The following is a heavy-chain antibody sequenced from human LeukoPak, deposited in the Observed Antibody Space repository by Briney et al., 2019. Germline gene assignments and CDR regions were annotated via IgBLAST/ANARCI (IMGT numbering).Heavy chain of an antibody. CDR1: GYSISSGYY. CDR3: ARHGTAVAEFDY. V-gene: IGHV4-38-2*02. Sequence: SETLSLTCTVSGYSISSGYYWGWIRQPPGKGLEWIGSIYHSGSTYYNPSLKSRVTISVDTSKNQFSLKLSSVTAADTAVYYCARHGTAVAEFDYWGQGTLVTVSS. CDR2: IYHSGST. J-gene: IGHJ4*02. D-gene: IGHD6-19*01.